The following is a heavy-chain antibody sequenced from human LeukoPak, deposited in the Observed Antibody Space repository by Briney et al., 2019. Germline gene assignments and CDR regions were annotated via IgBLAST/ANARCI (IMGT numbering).Heavy chain of an antibody. D-gene: IGHD3-3*01. J-gene: IGHJ5*02. CDR2: MNPNSGNT. CDR3: ARAYYDFWSGYYDWFDP. V-gene: IGHV1-8*01. Sequence: ASVKVSCKASGYTFTSYDINWVRQATGQGLEWMGWMNPNSGNTGYAQKFQGRVTMTRNTSISTAYMELSSLRSEDTAVYYCARAYYDFWSGYYDWFDPWGQETLVTVSS. CDR1: GYTFTSYD.